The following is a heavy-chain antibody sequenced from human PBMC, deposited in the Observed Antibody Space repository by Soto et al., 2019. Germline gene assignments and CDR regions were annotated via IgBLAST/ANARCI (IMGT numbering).Heavy chain of an antibody. V-gene: IGHV4-59*11. D-gene: IGHD3-3*01. J-gene: IGHJ5*02. Sequence: PSETLSLTCTVSGGSISNLYWSWIRQPPGKGLEWIGYIYYSGSTNYNPSLKSRVTISVDTSKNQFSLKLSSVTAADTAVYYCARARPRFLEGLSARRVGNCSDPWGQGTLVTVSS. CDR3: ARARPRFLEGLSARRVGNCSDP. CDR2: IYYSGST. CDR1: GGSISNLY.